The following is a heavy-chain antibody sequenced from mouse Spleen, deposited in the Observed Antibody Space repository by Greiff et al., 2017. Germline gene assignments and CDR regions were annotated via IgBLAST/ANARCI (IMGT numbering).Heavy chain of an antibody. CDR3: ARAYDYDGGYWYFDV. CDR1: GFSLTSYG. J-gene: IGHJ1*01. CDR2: IWSDGST. Sequence: VQVVESGPGLVAPSQSLSITCTVSGFSLTSYGVHWVRQPPGKGLEWLVVIWSDGSTTYNSALKSRLSISKDNSKSQVFLKMNSLQTDDTAMYYCARAYDYDGGYWYFDVWGAGTTVTVSS. V-gene: IGHV2-6*02. D-gene: IGHD2-4*01.